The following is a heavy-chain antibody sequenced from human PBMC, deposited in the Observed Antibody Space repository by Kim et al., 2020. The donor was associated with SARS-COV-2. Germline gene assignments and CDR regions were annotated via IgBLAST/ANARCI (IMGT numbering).Heavy chain of an antibody. CDR1: GGSFSGYY. Sequence: SETLSLTCAVYGGSFSGYYWSWIRQPPGKGLEWIGEINHSGSTNYNPSLKSRVTISVDTSKNQFSLKLSSVTAADTAVYYCARAPGMVRGVLYYYYYYGMDVWGQGTTVTVSS. CDR3: ARAPGMVRGVLYYYYYYGMDV. J-gene: IGHJ6*02. V-gene: IGHV4-34*01. CDR2: INHSGST. D-gene: IGHD3-10*01.